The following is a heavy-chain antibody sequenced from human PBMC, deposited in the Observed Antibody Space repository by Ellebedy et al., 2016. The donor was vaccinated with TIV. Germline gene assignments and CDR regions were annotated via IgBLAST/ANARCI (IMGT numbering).Heavy chain of an antibody. J-gene: IGHJ5*02. D-gene: IGHD3-10*01. Sequence: PGGSLRLSCAASGFTFRTYGFHWVRQAPGKGLEWVAFLRYDRSNEYYADSVKGRFAISRDNFRSTIYLQMDSLTPEDTAVYYCARDVTSQGPGRGWFDPWGQGTLVTVSS. V-gene: IGHV3-30*02. CDR3: ARDVTSQGPGRGWFDP. CDR2: LRYDRSNE. CDR1: GFTFRTYG.